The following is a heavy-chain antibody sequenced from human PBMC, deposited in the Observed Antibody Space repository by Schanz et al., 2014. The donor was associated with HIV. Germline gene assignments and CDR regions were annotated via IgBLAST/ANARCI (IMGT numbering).Heavy chain of an antibody. Sequence: EVQLVESGGGLVQPGRSLRLSCATSGFFLDDYAMHWVRQAPGKGLEWVSGISWNSGSIGYADSVKGRFTISRDNAKNSMFLQMNSLRAEDTAVYYCARDLRGDNYYVSDSWGQGTLVSVSS. V-gene: IGHV3-9*01. CDR1: GFFLDDYA. D-gene: IGHD1-26*01. CDR2: ISWNSGSI. J-gene: IGHJ4*02. CDR3: ARDLRGDNYYVSDS.